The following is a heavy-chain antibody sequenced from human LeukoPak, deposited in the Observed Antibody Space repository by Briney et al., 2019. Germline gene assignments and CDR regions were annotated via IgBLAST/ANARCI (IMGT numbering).Heavy chain of an antibody. J-gene: IGHJ5*02. CDR3: ASLYCSRTSCYMDP. CDR1: GGSVSRGSYY. D-gene: IGHD2-2*02. CDR2: TYYSGSS. V-gene: IGHV4-61*01. Sequence: SGTLSLTCTVSGGSVSRGSYYWSWIRQPPGKGLEWIGYTYYSGSSNYNPSLKSRVTISLDTSKNQFSLNLKSVTAADTAVFYCASLYCSRTSCYMDPWGQGTLVIVSS.